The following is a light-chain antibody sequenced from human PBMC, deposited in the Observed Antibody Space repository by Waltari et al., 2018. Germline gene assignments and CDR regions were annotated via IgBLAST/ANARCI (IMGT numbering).Light chain of an antibody. V-gene: IGLV1-40*01. CDR2: GNY. CDR1: SSNIGAGHD. Sequence: QSVLTQPPSMSGAPGQRVTISCTGSSSNIGAGHDVPWYQVFPRTAPKLLIYGNYTLPSVVPDGCSGSKSDTAASLAIGGLQAEDESDYYCQSFDIRLSGGVVFGGGTKVTVL. J-gene: IGLJ3*02. CDR3: QSFDIRLSGGVV.